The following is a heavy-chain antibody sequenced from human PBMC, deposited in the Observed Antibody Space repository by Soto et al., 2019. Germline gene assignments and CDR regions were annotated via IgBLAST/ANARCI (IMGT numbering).Heavy chain of an antibody. D-gene: IGHD2-15*01. CDR1: GYTFTSYG. J-gene: IGHJ4*02. CDR2: ISAYNGNT. V-gene: IGHV1-18*01. Sequence: QVPLVQSGAEVKKPGASVKVSCKASGYTFTSYGISWVRQAPGQGLEWMGWISAYNGNTNNAQKLQGRVTMTTDTPTSTAYIELRTLRSDDTAVYYCARDKEHCSGGSCSSPEYFDYWGQGTLVTVSS. CDR3: ARDKEHCSGGSCSSPEYFDY.